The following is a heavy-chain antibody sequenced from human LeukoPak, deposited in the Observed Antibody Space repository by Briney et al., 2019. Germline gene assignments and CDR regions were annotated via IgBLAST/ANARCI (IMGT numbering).Heavy chain of an antibody. CDR2: IVVGSGNT. J-gene: IGHJ4*02. V-gene: IGHV1-58*01. Sequence: GASVKVSCKASGFTFTSSAVQWVRQARGQRLEWIGWIVVGSGNTNYAQKFQERVTITRDMSTSTAYMELSSLRSEDTAVYYCAAYLYSGYAYPVGEDHWGQGTLVTVSS. CDR1: GFTFTSSA. CDR3: AAYLYSGYAYPVGEDH. D-gene: IGHD5-12*01.